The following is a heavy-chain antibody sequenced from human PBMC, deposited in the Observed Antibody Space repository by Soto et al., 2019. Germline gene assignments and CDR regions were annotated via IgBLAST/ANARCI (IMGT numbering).Heavy chain of an antibody. CDR2: IVVGSGNT. V-gene: IGHV1-58*02. J-gene: IGHJ3*02. CDR3: AAEILQGITGTTGAFDI. D-gene: IGHD1-7*01. Sequence: SVKVSCKASGFTFTSSAMQWVRQARGQRLEWIGWIVVGSGNTNYAQKFQERVTITRDMSTSTAYMELSSLRSEDTAVYYCAAEILQGITGTTGAFDIWGQGTMVTVSS. CDR1: GFTFTSSA.